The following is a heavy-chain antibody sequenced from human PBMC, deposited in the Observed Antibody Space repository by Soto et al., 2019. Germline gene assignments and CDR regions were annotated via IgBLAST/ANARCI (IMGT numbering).Heavy chain of an antibody. Sequence: PGGSLRLSCAASGFTFSSYAMSWVRQAPGKGLEWVSAISGSGGSTYYADSVKGRFTISRDNSKNTLYLQMNSLRAEDTAVYYCARDWRSGFGAAGGYFDYWGQGTMVTVSS. J-gene: IGHJ4*02. CDR3: ARDWRSGFGAAGGYFDY. D-gene: IGHD3-10*01. V-gene: IGHV3-23*01. CDR2: ISGSGGST. CDR1: GFTFSSYA.